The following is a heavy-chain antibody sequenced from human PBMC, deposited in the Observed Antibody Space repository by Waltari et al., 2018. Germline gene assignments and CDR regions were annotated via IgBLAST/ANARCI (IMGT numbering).Heavy chain of an antibody. CDR2: ISSSSSTI. CDR1: GFTFSSYS. V-gene: IGHV3-48*01. Sequence: EVQLVESGGGLVQPGGSLRLSCAASGFTFSSYSMNWVRQAPGKGLGWVSYISSSSSTIYYADSVKGRFTISRDNAKNSLYLQMNSLRAEDTAVYYCARGTAGTIDYWGQGTLVTVSS. D-gene: IGHD6-13*01. J-gene: IGHJ4*02. CDR3: ARGTAGTIDY.